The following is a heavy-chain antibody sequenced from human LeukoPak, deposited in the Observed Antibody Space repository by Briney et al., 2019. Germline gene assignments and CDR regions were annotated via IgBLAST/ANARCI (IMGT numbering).Heavy chain of an antibody. V-gene: IGHV3-21*06. Sequence: GGSLKLSCAASGFTFTNYNFYWVRQAPGRGLEWVSSISSTSSYIYYADSMKGRFTISRDNAKNSLYLQMNSLRAEDTAVYYCARALWSGPVYYGMDVWGQGTTVTVSS. CDR3: ARALWSGPVYYGMDV. D-gene: IGHD3-10*01. J-gene: IGHJ6*02. CDR2: ISSTSSYI. CDR1: GFTFTNYN.